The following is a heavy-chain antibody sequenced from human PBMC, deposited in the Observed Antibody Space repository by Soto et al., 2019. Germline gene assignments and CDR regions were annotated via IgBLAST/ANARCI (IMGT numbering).Heavy chain of an antibody. D-gene: IGHD2-2*01. V-gene: IGHV4-31*03. Sequence: QVQLQESGPGLVKPSQTLSLTCSVSGGSVNRGAYFWSWIRHFPGKGLEWIGYIASSGTPYYSPSLDGRVSISMDTSDNQFSLTLSSVTAADTAVYHCARQFCSTSCSRGGAFDIWGQGAMVTVS. CDR2: IASSGTP. CDR3: ARQFCSTSCSRGGAFDI. CDR1: GGSVNRGAYF. J-gene: IGHJ3*02.